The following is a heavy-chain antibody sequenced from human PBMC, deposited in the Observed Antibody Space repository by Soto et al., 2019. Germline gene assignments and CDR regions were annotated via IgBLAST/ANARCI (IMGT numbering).Heavy chain of an antibody. J-gene: IGHJ5*02. Sequence: QVQLVESGGGVVQPGKSLRLSCAASGFTFSNYGMHWIRQAPGKGLEWVAIIWFDGSNENYADSVKGRFTISRDNSRNTLYLQMNSLRVEDTAVYYCARDYIYGSGPSYGHNWFEPWGQGTLVTVSS. CDR3: ARDYIYGSGPSYGHNWFEP. D-gene: IGHD3-10*01. CDR1: GFTFSNYG. CDR2: IWFDGSNE. V-gene: IGHV3-33*01.